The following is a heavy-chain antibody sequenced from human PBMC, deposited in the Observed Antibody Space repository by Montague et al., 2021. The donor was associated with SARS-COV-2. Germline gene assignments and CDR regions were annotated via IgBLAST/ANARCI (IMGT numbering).Heavy chain of an antibody. Sequence: SETLSLTCAMYGSSFSGSKRTCIRLYSRNGSESYGQFRLSRSANYNPSLKSRVTISVDTAKNQFSLKLTSVNVADTAVYYCTRGASGYWGQGTVVTVSS. V-gene: IGHV4-34*01. CDR2: FRLSRSA. CDR1: GSSFSGSK. J-gene: IGHJ4*02. CDR3: TRGASGY.